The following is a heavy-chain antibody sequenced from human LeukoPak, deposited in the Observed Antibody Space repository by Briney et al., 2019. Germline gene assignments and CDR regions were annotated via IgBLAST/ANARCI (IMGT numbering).Heavy chain of an antibody. CDR2: IDSGGSAI. CDR1: GFMFTTYN. J-gene: IGHJ4*02. Sequence: GGSLRLSCAASGFMFTTYNVNWFRQAPGKGLEWVSYIDSGGSAIFYADSVKGRFTISRDNAGNSLHLQKNNLRVEDTALYYCATDSYYFDRSGYSGDYWGQGTLVSVSS. CDR3: ATDSYYFDRSGYSGDY. V-gene: IGHV3-48*04. D-gene: IGHD3-22*01.